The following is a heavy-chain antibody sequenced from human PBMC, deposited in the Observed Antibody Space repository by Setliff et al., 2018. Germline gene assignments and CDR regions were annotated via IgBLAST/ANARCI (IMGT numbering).Heavy chain of an antibody. CDR3: GRVDFTMIQGVVGH. V-gene: IGHV4-39*07. CDR2: VYYSGYT. CDR1: GGSVSSTSHY. D-gene: IGHD3-10*01. Sequence: SETLSLTCTVSGGSVSSTSHYWGWIRQAPGKGMEWIGSVYYSGYTYSKPSLQSRVSMSVDASKNQLSLKLASVTAADTAVYYCGRVDFTMIQGVVGHWGQGTLVTVSS. J-gene: IGHJ1*01.